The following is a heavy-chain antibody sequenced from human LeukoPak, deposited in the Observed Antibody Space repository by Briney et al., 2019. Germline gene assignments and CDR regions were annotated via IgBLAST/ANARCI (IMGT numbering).Heavy chain of an antibody. CDR1: GFTFSNYG. V-gene: IGHV3-30*02. J-gene: IGHJ6*03. CDR2: ICYDGSKK. Sequence: GGSLRLSCAASGFTFSNYGKHWVRQAPGKGLEWVALICYDGSKKYYADSVKGRFTISRDNSKNTLYLRMNTLRAEDTTVYYCAKDRGGDCSGGKCYYYYYYMDVWGKGTTVTVSS. D-gene: IGHD2-15*01. CDR3: AKDRGGDCSGGKCYYYYYYMDV.